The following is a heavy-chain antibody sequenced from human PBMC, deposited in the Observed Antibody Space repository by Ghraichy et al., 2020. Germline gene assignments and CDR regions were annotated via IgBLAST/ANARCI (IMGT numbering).Heavy chain of an antibody. CDR3: AKDHSPAGDY. CDR1: GFTFSSYG. CDR2: ISYDGSNK. J-gene: IGHJ4*02. V-gene: IGHV3-30*18. D-gene: IGHD2-2*01. Sequence: GGSLRLSCAASGFTFSSYGMHWVRQAPGKGLEWVAVISYDGSNKYYADSVKGRFTISRDNSKNTLYLQMNSLRAEDTAVYYCAKDHSPAGDYWGQGTLVTVSS.